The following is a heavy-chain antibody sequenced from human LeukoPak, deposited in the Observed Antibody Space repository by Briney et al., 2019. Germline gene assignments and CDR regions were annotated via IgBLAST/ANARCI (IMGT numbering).Heavy chain of an antibody. CDR1: GFTFSNYL. D-gene: IGHD2-15*01. V-gene: IGHV3-48*01. Sequence: GGSLRLSCVGSGFTFSNYLMNWVRQAPGKGLEWVSFISSTGRTIYYADAVKGRFTASRDNAKNSLLLQMNSLRAEDTALYYCARGYSRAAFDIWGQGTMVTVSS. CDR3: ARGYSRAAFDI. CDR2: ISSTGRTI. J-gene: IGHJ3*02.